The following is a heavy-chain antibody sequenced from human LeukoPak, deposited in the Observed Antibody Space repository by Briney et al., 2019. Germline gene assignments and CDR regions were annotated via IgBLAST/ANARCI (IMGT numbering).Heavy chain of an antibody. V-gene: IGHV3-21*01. CDR2: ISSSSSYI. CDR1: GFTFSSYS. Sequence: KTGGSLRLSCAASGFTFSSYSMNWVRQAPGKGLEWVSSISSSSSYIYYADSVKGRFTISRDNAKNSLYLQMNSLRAEDTAVYYCARDLVSSWSRGYYYMDVWGKETTVTVSS. D-gene: IGHD6-13*01. CDR3: ARDLVSSWSRGYYYMDV. J-gene: IGHJ6*03.